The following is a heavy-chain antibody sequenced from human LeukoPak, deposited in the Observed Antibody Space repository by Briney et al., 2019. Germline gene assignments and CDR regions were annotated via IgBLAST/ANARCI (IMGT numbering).Heavy chain of an antibody. CDR3: AQNDFWSGYSAR. J-gene: IGHJ4*02. CDR2: IYYSGST. V-gene: IGHV4-59*01. D-gene: IGHD3-3*01. CDR1: GGSISNFY. Sequence: SETLYLTCTGSGGSISNFYWSWIRQPPGKGLEWIGYIYYSGSTNYNPSLKSRVTISVDTYKNQFSLKLSTVTAADPAVYYCAQNDFWSGYSARWGQATLVNVSS.